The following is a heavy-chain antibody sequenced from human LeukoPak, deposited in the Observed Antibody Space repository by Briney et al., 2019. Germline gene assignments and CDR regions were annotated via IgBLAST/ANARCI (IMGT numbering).Heavy chain of an antibody. D-gene: IGHD5-18*01. CDR3: TSDTVNTAVGIDY. CDR1: GFTFSNHW. V-gene: IGHV3-74*01. Sequence: PGGSLRLSCAASGFTFSNHWMHWVRQPPGKGLVLVSGINSDGSNTAYADSVKGRFTIYRDNAKNTLFLQMNSLRAEDTAVYYCTSDTVNTAVGIDYWGQGTLVTVSS. CDR2: INSDGSNT. J-gene: IGHJ4*02.